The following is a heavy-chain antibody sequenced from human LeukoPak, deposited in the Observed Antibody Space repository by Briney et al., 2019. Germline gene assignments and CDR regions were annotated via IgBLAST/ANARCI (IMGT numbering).Heavy chain of an antibody. CDR1: GGSIRSGSHY. J-gene: IGHJ4*02. V-gene: IGHV4-39*02. CDR2: IYYSGST. D-gene: IGHD3-22*01. Sequence: SSETLSLTCTVSGGSIRSGSHYWAWIRQPQGKGLEGIGSIYYSGSTYYNPSLENRVTISIDTSKNHFSLKLSSLSAADTSVYYCAKRDDSGGNLVDLWGQGTLVTVS. CDR3: AKRDDSGGNLVDL.